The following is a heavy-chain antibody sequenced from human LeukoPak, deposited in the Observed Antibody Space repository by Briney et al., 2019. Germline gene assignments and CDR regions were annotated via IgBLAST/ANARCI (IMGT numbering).Heavy chain of an antibody. V-gene: IGHV4-59*01. CDR3: ARETSQKGAHYMDV. CDR1: GDSISYFY. CDR2: IFYSGST. J-gene: IGHJ6*03. Sequence: SETLSLTCTVSGDSISYFYWGWIRQPPGKGLEWIGYIFYSGSTNYNPSLKSRVTISVDTSKNQFSLKLSSVTAADTAVYYCARETSQKGAHYMDVWGKGTTVTISS. D-gene: IGHD3-16*01.